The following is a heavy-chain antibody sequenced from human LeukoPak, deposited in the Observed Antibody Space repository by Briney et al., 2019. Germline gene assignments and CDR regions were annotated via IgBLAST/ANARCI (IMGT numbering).Heavy chain of an antibody. D-gene: IGHD2-2*01. CDR3: AREWSCSSTSCSHDAFDI. Sequence: PSETLSLTCTVSGGSISSYYWSWIRQPPGKGLEWIGYIYYSGSTNYNPSLESRVTISVDTSKNQFSLKLSSVTAADTAVYYCAREWSCSSTSCSHDAFDIWGQGTMVTVSS. CDR2: IYYSGST. CDR1: GGSISSYY. J-gene: IGHJ3*02. V-gene: IGHV4-59*01.